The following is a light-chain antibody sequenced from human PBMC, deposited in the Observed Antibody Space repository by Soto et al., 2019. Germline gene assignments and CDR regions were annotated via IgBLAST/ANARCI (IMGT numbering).Light chain of an antibody. CDR3: ATWDRSLSVGV. V-gene: IGLV1-51*01. Sequence: QTVVTQPPSVSAAPRQKVTISCSGSSSNIGNNYVFWYQQLPGTAPKLLIYDNDKRTSGIPDRFSGSKSGTSATLGITGLQTGDEADDYCATWDRSLSVGVFGGGTKLTVL. J-gene: IGLJ2*01. CDR1: SSNIGNNY. CDR2: DND.